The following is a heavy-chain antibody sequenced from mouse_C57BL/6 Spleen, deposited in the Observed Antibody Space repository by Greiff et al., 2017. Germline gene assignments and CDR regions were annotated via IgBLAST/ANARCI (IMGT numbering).Heavy chain of an antibody. V-gene: IGHV1-52*01. CDR1: GYTFTSYW. CDR3: AREGYYDYDAAWFAY. D-gene: IGHD2-4*01. J-gene: IGHJ3*01. Sequence: QVQLQQPGAELVRPGSSVKLSCKASGYTFTSYWMHWVKQRPIQGLEWIGNIDPSDSETHYNQKFKDKATLTVDKSSSTAYMQLSSLTSEDSAVYYCAREGYYDYDAAWFAYWGQGTLVTVSA. CDR2: IDPSDSET.